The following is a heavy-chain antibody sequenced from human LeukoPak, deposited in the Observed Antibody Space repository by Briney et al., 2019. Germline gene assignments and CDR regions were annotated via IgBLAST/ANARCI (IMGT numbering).Heavy chain of an antibody. J-gene: IGHJ4*02. CDR2: INPSGGST. Sequence: GASVTVSCKASGYTFTSYYMHWVRQAPGQGLEWMGIINPSGGSTSYAQKFQGRVTMTRDTSTSTVYMELSSLRSEDTAVYYCARLHEEYSSSSLPQFDYWGQGTLVTVSS. CDR3: ARLHEEYSSSSLPQFDY. V-gene: IGHV1-46*01. D-gene: IGHD6-6*01. CDR1: GYTFTSYY.